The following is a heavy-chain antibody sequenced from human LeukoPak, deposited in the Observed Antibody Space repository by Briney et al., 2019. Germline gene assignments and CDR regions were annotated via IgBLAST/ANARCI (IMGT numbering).Heavy chain of an antibody. Sequence: SETLSLTCTVSGGSISSSSYYWGWIRQPPGKGLEWIGSIYYSGSTYYNPSLKSRVTISVDTSKNQFSLKLSSVTAADTAVYYCARRNQNQYCSSTSCYPYYFDYWGQGTLVTVSS. CDR2: IYYSGST. V-gene: IGHV4-39*07. D-gene: IGHD2-2*01. CDR1: GGSISSSSYY. CDR3: ARRNQNQYCSSTSCYPYYFDY. J-gene: IGHJ4*02.